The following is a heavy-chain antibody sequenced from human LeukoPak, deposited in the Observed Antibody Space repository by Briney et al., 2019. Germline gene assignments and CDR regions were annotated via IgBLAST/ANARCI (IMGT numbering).Heavy chain of an antibody. CDR3: VKDAGTA. CDR2: IKKDGSEK. V-gene: IGHV3-7*01. J-gene: IGHJ5*02. Sequence: GGSLRLSCAASGFTFSNNWMSWVRQAPGKGLECVANIKKDGSEKYYINSVRGRFTISRGNAKNSLYLQMDSLRAEDTALYYCVKDAGTAWGQGTLVTVSS. D-gene: IGHD2-8*02. CDR1: GFTFSNNW.